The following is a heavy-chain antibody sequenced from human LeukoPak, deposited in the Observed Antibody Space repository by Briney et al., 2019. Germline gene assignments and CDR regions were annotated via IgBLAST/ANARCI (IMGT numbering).Heavy chain of an antibody. Sequence: SETLSLTCAVYGGSFSGYYWSWIRQPPGKGLEGIGEINHSGSTNYNPSLKSRVTISVDTSKNQFSLKLSSVTAADTAVYYCARGPVYGEYCYGMDVWGQGTTVTVSS. CDR2: INHSGST. V-gene: IGHV4-34*01. CDR3: ARGPVYGEYCYGMDV. CDR1: GGSFSGYY. D-gene: IGHD4-17*01. J-gene: IGHJ6*02.